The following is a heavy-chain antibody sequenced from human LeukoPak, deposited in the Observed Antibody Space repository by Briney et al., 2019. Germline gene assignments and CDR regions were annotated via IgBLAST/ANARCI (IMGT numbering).Heavy chain of an antibody. V-gene: IGHV3-21*01. J-gene: IGHJ4*02. CDR2: ISSSSSYI. CDR1: GFTFSSYS. Sequence: GGSLRLSCAASGFTFSSYSMNWVRQAPGKGLEWVSSISSSSSYIYYADSVKGRFTISRDNAKNSLYLQMNSLRAEDTAVYYCARALGRRGTPFDYWGQGTLVTVSS. D-gene: IGHD1-14*01. CDR3: ARALGRRGTPFDY.